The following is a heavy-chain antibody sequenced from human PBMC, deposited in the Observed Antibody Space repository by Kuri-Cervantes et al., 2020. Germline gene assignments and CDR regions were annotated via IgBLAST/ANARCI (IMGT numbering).Heavy chain of an antibody. V-gene: IGHV3-21*01. CDR2: ISGTSSYI. CDR3: ARVVAAAGRGALGY. D-gene: IGHD6-13*01. CDR1: GFIFSSYS. Sequence: GGSLRLSCAASGFIFSSYSMNWVRQAPGKGLEWVSSISGTSSYIYYADSVKGRFTISRDNAKNSLYLQMNSLRAEDTAVYYCARVVAAAGRGALGYWGQGTLVTVSS. J-gene: IGHJ4*02.